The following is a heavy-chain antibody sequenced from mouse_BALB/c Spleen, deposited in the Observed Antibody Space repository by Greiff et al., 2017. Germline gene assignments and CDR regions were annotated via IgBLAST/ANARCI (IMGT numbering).Heavy chain of an antibody. CDR2: IWAGGST. D-gene: IGHD2-10*01. CDR1: GFSLTSYG. V-gene: IGHV2-9*02. J-gene: IGHJ3*01. Sequence: QVQLQQSGPGLVAPSQSLSITCTVSGFSLTSYGVHWVRQPPGKGLEWLGVIWAGGSTNYNSALMSRLSISKDNSKSQVFLKMNSLQTDDTAMYYCASPYYGNYDWFAYWGQGTLVTVSA. CDR3: ASPYYGNYDWFAY.